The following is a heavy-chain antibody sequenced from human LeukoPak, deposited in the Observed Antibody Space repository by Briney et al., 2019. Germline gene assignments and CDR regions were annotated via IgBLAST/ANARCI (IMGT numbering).Heavy chain of an antibody. D-gene: IGHD5-12*01. CDR1: KFSFSNYE. Sequence: HPGGSLRLSCAASKFSFSNYEMNWVRQAPGKGPKWIAYIDNAGGDIYYAESVKGRFTISRDNAKNSLYLQMNSLRVEDTAVYYCAREEKYSGSEFYYYYMYAWGKGTTLTVSS. CDR2: IDNAGGDI. V-gene: IGHV3-48*03. CDR3: AREEKYSGSEFYYYYMYA. J-gene: IGHJ6*03.